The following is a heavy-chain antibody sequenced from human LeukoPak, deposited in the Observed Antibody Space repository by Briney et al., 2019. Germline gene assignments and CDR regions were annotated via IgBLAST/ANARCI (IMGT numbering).Heavy chain of an antibody. CDR2: ISSSSSTI. D-gene: IGHD3-10*02. J-gene: IGHJ6*02. CDR1: TFTFSSYS. CDR3: AEADSTYRDYYFRDLFYYYYGMDV. Sequence: GGSLRLSCAASTFTFSSYSMIWVRQAPGKGLEWVSYISSSSSTIYYADSVKGRFTISRDNAKNSLYLQMNSLRDEDTAVYYSAEADSTYRDYYFRDLFYYYYGMDVWGQGTTVTVSS. V-gene: IGHV3-48*02.